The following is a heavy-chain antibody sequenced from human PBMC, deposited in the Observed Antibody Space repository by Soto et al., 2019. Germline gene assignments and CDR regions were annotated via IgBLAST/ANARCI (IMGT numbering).Heavy chain of an antibody. CDR2: ISSSSSYI. Sequence: GGSLRLSCAASGFTFSSYSMNWVRQAPGKGLEWASSISSSSSYIYYADSVKGRFTISRDNAKNSLYLQMNSLRAEDTAVYYCARDGLADPYVRALDYWGQGTLVTVSS. D-gene: IGHD3-16*01. CDR1: GFTFSSYS. CDR3: ARDGLADPYVRALDY. J-gene: IGHJ4*02. V-gene: IGHV3-21*01.